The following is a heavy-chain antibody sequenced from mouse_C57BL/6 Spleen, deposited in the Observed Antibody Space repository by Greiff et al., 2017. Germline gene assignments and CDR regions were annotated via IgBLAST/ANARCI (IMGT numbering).Heavy chain of an antibody. J-gene: IGHJ1*03. Sequence: QVQLQQPGAELVMPGASVKLSCKASGYTFTSYWMHWVKQRPGQGLEWIGEIDPSDSYTNYNQKFKGKSTLTVDKSSSTAYMQLSSLTSEDSAVYYCASPGSSFYWYFDVWGTGTTVTVSS. CDR3: ASPGSSFYWYFDV. D-gene: IGHD1-1*01. CDR2: IDPSDSYT. CDR1: GYTFTSYW. V-gene: IGHV1-69*01.